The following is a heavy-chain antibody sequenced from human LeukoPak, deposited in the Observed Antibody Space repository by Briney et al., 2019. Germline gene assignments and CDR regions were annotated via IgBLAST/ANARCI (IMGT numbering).Heavy chain of an antibody. V-gene: IGHV3-30*04. Sequence: PGRSLRLSCAASGFTFSSYAMHWVRQAPGKGLEWVAVISYDGSNKYYADSVKGRFTISRDNSKNTLYLQMNSLRAEDTAVYYCARDPQRYFDWPNDAFDIWGQGTMVTVSS. J-gene: IGHJ3*02. CDR3: ARDPQRYFDWPNDAFDI. CDR1: GFTFSSYA. D-gene: IGHD3-9*01. CDR2: ISYDGSNK.